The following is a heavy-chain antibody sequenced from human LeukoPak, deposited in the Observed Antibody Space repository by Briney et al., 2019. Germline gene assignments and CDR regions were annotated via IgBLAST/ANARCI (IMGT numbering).Heavy chain of an antibody. D-gene: IGHD3-10*01. CDR2: FRGNGDT. CDR1: GFTFSSYA. Sequence: GGSLTLSWAASGFTFSSYARSWVREPPARGLEWVSSFRGNGDTCYTASVKGRFTPSRDDSRNTVYLQLNSLRVSDTAVYYCAKASWVSDADAVLWGQGTVVTVSS. J-gene: IGHJ4*02. CDR3: AKASWVSDADAVL. V-gene: IGHV3-23*01.